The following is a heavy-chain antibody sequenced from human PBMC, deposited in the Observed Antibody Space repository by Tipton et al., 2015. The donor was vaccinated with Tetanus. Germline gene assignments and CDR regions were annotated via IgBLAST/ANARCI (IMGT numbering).Heavy chain of an antibody. CDR3: ARHNSGYFTFFDY. V-gene: IGHV4-39*01. D-gene: IGHD3-3*01. Sequence: TLSLTCTVSGVSIADNSNYWGWIRQPPGKGLEWIGSIYFSGDTYSNPSLKSRVTMSVDTSRNQFSLRLSSVTAADAAVYYRARHNSGYFTFFDYWGQGTLVTVSS. CDR1: GVSIADNSNY. CDR2: IYFSGDT. J-gene: IGHJ4*02.